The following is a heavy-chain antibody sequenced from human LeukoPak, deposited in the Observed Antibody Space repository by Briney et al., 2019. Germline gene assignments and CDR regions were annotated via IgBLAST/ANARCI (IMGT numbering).Heavy chain of an antibody. J-gene: IGHJ4*02. D-gene: IGHD6-19*01. CDR1: GGSISSGDYY. Sequence: SETLSLTCTVSGGSISSGDYYWSWLRQPPGTGLEWIGYIYYSGSTYYNPSLKSRVTISVDTSKNQFSLKLSSVTAADTAVYYCARDRGYSSGYYIDYWGQGTLVTVSS. CDR3: ARDRGYSSGYYIDY. V-gene: IGHV4-30-4*08. CDR2: IYYSGST.